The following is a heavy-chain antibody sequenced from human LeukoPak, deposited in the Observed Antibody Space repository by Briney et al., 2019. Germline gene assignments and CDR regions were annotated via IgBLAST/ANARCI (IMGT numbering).Heavy chain of an antibody. CDR2: IRYEGSYK. V-gene: IGHV3-30*02. J-gene: IGHJ1*01. D-gene: IGHD6-19*01. CDR1: GFTFSSNG. Sequence: PGGSLRLSCVASGFTFSSNGMHWVRQAPGKGLDWVAFIRYEGSYKYSADSVKGRFTISRDTSKNTLYLQMNSLRHEDTAIYYCGRGGKKALAGSRSPQYFQHWGQGTLVTVSS. CDR3: GRGGKKALAGSRSPQYFQH.